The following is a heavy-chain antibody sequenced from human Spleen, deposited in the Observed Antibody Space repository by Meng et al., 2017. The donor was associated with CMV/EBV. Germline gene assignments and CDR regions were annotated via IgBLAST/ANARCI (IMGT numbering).Heavy chain of an antibody. CDR3: ARDKKRFLEWLSQPTRASYYYYYGMDV. CDR2: ISFDENHK. J-gene: IGHJ6*02. Sequence: GESLKISCAASGFSFSDYTLHWVRRAPGKGLEWVTVISFDENHKYYGDSVKGRFTVSRDNSNNTLYLQMDSLKTEDTAVYYCARDKKRFLEWLSQPTRASYYYYYGMDVWGQGTTVTVSS. V-gene: IGHV3-30*04. D-gene: IGHD3-3*01. CDR1: GFSFSDYT.